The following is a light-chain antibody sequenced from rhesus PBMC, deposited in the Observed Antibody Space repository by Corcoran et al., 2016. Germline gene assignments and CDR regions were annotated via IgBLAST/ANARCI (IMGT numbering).Light chain of an antibody. CDR3: QQYNNWRT. J-gene: IGKJ1*01. Sequence: EIVMTQSPATLSLSPGERATLSCRASQSVRSNLYWYQQKHGQAPRLLISYASTRATGIPDRFSGSGSGTDFTLTISSLEPEDVGVYCCQQYNNWRTFGQGTKVEIK. CDR2: YAS. CDR1: QSVRSN. V-gene: IGKV3-35*01.